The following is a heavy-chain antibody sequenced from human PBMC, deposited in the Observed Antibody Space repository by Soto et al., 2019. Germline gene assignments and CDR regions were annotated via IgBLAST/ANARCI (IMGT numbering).Heavy chain of an antibody. D-gene: IGHD2-21*02. CDR2: IIPIFGTA. CDR1: GGTFSSYA. CDR3: AESNPPGGDTEDYYYYYGMDV. J-gene: IGHJ6*02. Sequence: QVQLVQSGAEVKKPGSSVKVSCKASGGTFSSYAISWVRQAPGQGLEWMGGIIPIFGTANYAQKFQGRVTITADESTSTAYMELSSLRSEDTAVYYCAESNPPGGDTEDYYYYYGMDVWGQGTTVTVSS. V-gene: IGHV1-69*12.